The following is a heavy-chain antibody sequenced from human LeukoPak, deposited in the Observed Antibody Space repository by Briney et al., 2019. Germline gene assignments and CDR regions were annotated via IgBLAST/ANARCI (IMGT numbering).Heavy chain of an antibody. CDR1: GYTFTSYG. CDR2: ISAYNGNT. D-gene: IGHD2-21*02. J-gene: IGHJ4*02. V-gene: IGHV1-18*01. Sequence: ASVKVSCKASGYTFTSYGISWVRQAPGQGLEWMGWISAYNGNTNYAQKLQGRVTMTTDTSTSTAYMELRSLRSDDTAVYYCARILRDGGNSGHAIDYWGQGTLVTVSS. CDR3: ARILRDGGNSGHAIDY.